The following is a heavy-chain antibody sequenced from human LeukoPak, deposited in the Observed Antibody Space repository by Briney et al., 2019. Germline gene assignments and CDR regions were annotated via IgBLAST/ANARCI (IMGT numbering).Heavy chain of an antibody. D-gene: IGHD5-24*01. Sequence: PGGSLRLSCGASGFTFGTYWMHWVRQAPGKGLVWVSGINSDGGTTTYADSVKGRFTISRDNAKNSLYLQMNSLRDEDTAVYSCARDGVRDGLYFDRWGQGTLVTVSS. CDR1: GFTFGTYW. V-gene: IGHV3-74*01. J-gene: IGHJ4*02. CDR2: INSDGGTT. CDR3: ARDGVRDGLYFDR.